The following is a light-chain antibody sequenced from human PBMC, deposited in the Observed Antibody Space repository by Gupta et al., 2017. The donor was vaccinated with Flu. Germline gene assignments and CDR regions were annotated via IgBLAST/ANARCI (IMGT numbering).Light chain of an antibody. V-gene: IGLV3-19*01. Sequence: SPQLSQDLAVSVALGQTVRITRQGDSLRSYYASWYQQKPGQAPVLVIYGKNNRPSGIPDRFSGSSSGNTASLTITGAQAEDEADYYCNSRDSSGNHLVFGGGTKLTVL. CDR2: GKN. J-gene: IGLJ2*01. CDR3: NSRDSSGNHLV. CDR1: SLRSYY.